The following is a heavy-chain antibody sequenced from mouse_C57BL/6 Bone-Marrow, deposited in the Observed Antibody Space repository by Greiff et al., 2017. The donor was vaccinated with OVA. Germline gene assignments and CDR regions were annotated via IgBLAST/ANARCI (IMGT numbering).Heavy chain of an antibody. CDR3: ARYLYAMDY. CDR2: INPYNGGT. J-gene: IGHJ4*01. V-gene: IGHV1-19*01. Sequence: VQLKQSGPVLVKPGASVKMSCKASGYTFTDYYMNWVKQSHGKSLEWIGVINPYNGGTSYNQKFKGKATLTVDKSSSTAYMELNSLTSEDSAVYYCARYLYAMDYWGQGTSVTVYS. D-gene: IGHD5-1*01. CDR1: GYTFTDYY.